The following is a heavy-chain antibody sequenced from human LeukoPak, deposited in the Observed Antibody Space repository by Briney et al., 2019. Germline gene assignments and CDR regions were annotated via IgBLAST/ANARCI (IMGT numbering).Heavy chain of an antibody. J-gene: IGHJ2*01. CDR2: ISISGSTI. D-gene: IGHD6-19*01. Sequence: GGSLRLSCAASGFSFSSYHMNWVRQAPGKGLEWLSYISISGSTIYYADSVKGRFTISRDNAKNSLYLQMNSLRAEDTAVYYCARDEQQWVVKWFFDLWGRGTPVTVSS. CDR3: ARDEQQWVVKWFFDL. CDR1: GFSFSSYH. V-gene: IGHV3-48*03.